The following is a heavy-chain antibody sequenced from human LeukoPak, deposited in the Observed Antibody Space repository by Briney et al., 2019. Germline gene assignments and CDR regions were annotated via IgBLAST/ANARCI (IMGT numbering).Heavy chain of an antibody. D-gene: IGHD4-17*01. CDR1: GGSISSYY. V-gene: IGHV4-4*07. J-gene: IGHJ6*03. CDR2: IYTSGST. CDR3: ARGATVTTLIRTFRYMDV. Sequence: SETLSLTCTVSGGSISSYYWSWIRQPAGKGLEWIGRIYTSGSTNYNPSLKSRVTMSVDTSKNQFSLKLSSVTAADTAVYYCARGATVTTLIRTFRYMDVWGKGTTVTISS.